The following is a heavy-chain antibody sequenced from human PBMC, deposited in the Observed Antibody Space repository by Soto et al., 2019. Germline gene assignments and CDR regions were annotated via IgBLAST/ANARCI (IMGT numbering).Heavy chain of an antibody. CDR1: GYSFTSYW. J-gene: IGHJ5*02. Sequence: PGESLQISCKGSGYSFTSYWISWVRQMPGKGLEWMGRIDPSDSYTNYSPSFQGHVTISADKSISTAYLQWSSLKASDTAMYYCARHQGQQLDWFDPWGQGTLVTVSS. V-gene: IGHV5-10-1*01. D-gene: IGHD6-13*01. CDR3: ARHQGQQLDWFDP. CDR2: IDPSDSYT.